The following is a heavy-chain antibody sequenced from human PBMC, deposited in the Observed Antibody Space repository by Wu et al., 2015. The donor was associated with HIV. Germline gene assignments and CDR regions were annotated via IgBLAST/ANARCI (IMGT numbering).Heavy chain of an antibody. Sequence: QVQLVQSGAEVKKPGSSVKVSCKASGGTFSSYAISWVRQAPGQGLEWMGRIIPIFGTANYAQKFQGRVTITADESTSTAYMELSSLRSEDTAVYYCARDGYGSGSYYNEFGYYYYYGMDVWGQGTTVTVSS. D-gene: IGHD3-10*01. CDR2: IIPIFGTA. CDR3: ARDGYGSGSYYNEFGYYYYYGMDV. J-gene: IGHJ6*02. V-gene: IGHV1-69*13. CDR1: GGTFSSYA.